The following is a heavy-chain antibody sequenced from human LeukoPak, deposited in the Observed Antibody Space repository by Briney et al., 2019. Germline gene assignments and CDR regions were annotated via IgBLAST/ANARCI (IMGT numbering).Heavy chain of an antibody. V-gene: IGHV4-59*01. J-gene: IGHJ2*01. CDR2: ISDSGST. Sequence: SETLSLTCTVSGGSIRSYYWSWIRQAPGKELDWIGYISDSGSTNYNPSLKSRVTISEDTSKNQLSLKLSSVTAADTAVYHCARMAYGDPHFYWYFDLWGRGTLVTLSS. CDR1: GGSIRSYY. D-gene: IGHD4-17*01. CDR3: ARMAYGDPHFYWYFDL.